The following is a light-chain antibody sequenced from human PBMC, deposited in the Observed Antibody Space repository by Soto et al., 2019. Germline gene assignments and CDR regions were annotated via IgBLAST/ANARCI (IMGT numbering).Light chain of an antibody. J-gene: IGKJ4*01. CDR3: QQYNNWPSLT. CDR2: GAS. CDR1: QSVSSN. V-gene: IGKV3-15*01. Sequence: EIVMTQSPATLSVSPGERATLSCRASQSVSSNLAWYQQKPGQAPRLLIYGASTRATGIPARFSGSGSGTEFTRTISSLQSEDFAVYYCQQYNNWPSLTFGGGTQVEIK.